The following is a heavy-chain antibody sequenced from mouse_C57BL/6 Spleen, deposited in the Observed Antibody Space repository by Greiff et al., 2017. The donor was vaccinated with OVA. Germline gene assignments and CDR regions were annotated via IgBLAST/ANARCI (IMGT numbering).Heavy chain of an antibody. CDR1: GYTFTSYW. D-gene: IGHD2-2*01. CDR2: INPSNGGT. V-gene: IGHV1-53*01. Sequence: VQLQQPGPELVKPGASVKLSCKASGYTFTSYWMHWVKQRPGQGLEWIGNINPSNGGTNYNEKFKSKATLTVDKSSSTAYMQLSSLTSEDSAVYYCARGRGMVTYYFDYWGQGTTLTVSS. J-gene: IGHJ2*01. CDR3: ARGRGMVTYYFDY.